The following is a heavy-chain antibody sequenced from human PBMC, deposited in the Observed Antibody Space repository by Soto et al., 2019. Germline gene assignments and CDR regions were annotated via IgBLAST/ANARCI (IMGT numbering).Heavy chain of an antibody. J-gene: IGHJ5*02. V-gene: IGHV3-33*01. Sequence: PGGALTLSSPASGFTFSSYVMHWVRQAPGKSLEWVAVIWYDGSNKYYADSVKGRFTISRDNSKNTLYLQMSSLRAEDTAVYYCARDYIYSSGWYSCDVSRPNWFDPWGQGTLVTGSS. CDR1: GFTFSSYV. D-gene: IGHD6-19*01. CDR2: IWYDGSNK. CDR3: ARDYIYSSGWYSCDVSRPNWFDP.